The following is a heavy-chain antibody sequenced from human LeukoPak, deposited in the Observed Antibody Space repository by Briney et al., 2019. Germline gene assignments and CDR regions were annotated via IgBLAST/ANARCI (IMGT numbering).Heavy chain of an antibody. CDR2: INHSGST. CDR1: GGSFSGYY. J-gene: IGHJ4*02. CDR3: ARARGLMVRGVSEFDY. V-gene: IGHV4-34*01. D-gene: IGHD3-10*01. Sequence: SETLSLTCAVYGGSFSGYYRSWIRQPPGKGLEWIGEINHSGSTNYNPSLKSRVTISVDTSKNQFSLKLSSVTAADTAVYYCARARGLMVRGVSEFDYWGQGTLVTVSS.